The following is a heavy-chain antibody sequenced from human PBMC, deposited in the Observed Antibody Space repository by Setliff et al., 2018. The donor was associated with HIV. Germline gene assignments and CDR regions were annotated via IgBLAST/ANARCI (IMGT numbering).Heavy chain of an antibody. CDR3: VRGETYAHWPEGDY. V-gene: IGHV3-53*01. CDR1: KFSVSDSY. J-gene: IGHJ4*02. Sequence: GSLRLSCVASKFSVSDSYMGWVRQAPGKGLEWVSFVHNTDTYYANSVKGRFTISRDNSKTMVFLRMNSLRPEDSAMYYCVRGETYAHWPEGDYWGQGTLVTVSS. CDR2: VHNTDT. D-gene: IGHD3-16*01.